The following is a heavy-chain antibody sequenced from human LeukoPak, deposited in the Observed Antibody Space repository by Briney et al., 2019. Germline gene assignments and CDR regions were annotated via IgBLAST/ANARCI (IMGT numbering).Heavy chain of an antibody. CDR3: AREGRLLWFGELGAFDI. CDR2: MNPNSGNT. V-gene: IGHV1-8*01. D-gene: IGHD3-10*01. Sequence: ASVKVSCKASGYTFTSYDINWVRQATGQGLEWMGWMNPNSGNTGYAQKFQGRVTMTRNTSISTAYMELSSLRSEDTAVYYCAREGRLLWFGELGAFDIWGQGTMVTVSS. CDR1: GYTFTSYD. J-gene: IGHJ3*02.